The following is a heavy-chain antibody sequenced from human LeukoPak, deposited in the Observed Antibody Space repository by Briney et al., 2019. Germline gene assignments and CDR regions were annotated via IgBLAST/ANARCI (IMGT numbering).Heavy chain of an antibody. V-gene: IGHV1-18*01. CDR3: ARDEPTSFGELLSPIDY. D-gene: IGHD3-10*01. CDR1: GHTFTSYG. J-gene: IGHJ4*02. CDR2: ISAYNGNT. Sequence: ASVKVSCKASGHTFTSYGISWVRQAPGQGLEWMGWISAYNGNTNYAQKLQGRVTMTTDTSTSTAYMELRSLRSDDTAVYYCARDEPTSFGELLSPIDYWGQGTLVTVSS.